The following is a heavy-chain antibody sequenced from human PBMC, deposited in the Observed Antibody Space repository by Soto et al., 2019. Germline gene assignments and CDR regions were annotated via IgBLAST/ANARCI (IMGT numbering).Heavy chain of an antibody. V-gene: IGHV4-34*01. CDR1: GGSFSDYY. CDR3: ARPTRTWYSHYYYYMDV. Sequence: QVQLQQWGAGLLKPSETLSLTCAVYGGSFSDYYWTWIRQPPGKRLEWIGDIDDSGSTNYNPSLKSRVTLSVDTSKNQFSLKLSAVTAADTAVYYCARPTRTWYSHYYYYMDVWGKGTTVTVSS. CDR2: IDDSGST. J-gene: IGHJ6*03. D-gene: IGHD6-13*01.